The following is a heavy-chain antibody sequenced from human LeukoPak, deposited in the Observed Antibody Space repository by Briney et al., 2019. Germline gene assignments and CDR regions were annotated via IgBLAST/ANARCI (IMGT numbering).Heavy chain of an antibody. J-gene: IGHJ4*02. D-gene: IGHD4-17*01. CDR2: IYHSGST. Sequence: SETLSLTCTVSGYSISSGYYWGWIRQPPGKGLEWIGSIYHSGSTYYNPSLKSRVTISVDTSKNQFSLKLSSVTAADTAVYYCARVMIDYGDPNDYWGQGTLVTVSS. V-gene: IGHV4-38-2*02. CDR3: ARVMIDYGDPNDY. CDR1: GYSISSGYY.